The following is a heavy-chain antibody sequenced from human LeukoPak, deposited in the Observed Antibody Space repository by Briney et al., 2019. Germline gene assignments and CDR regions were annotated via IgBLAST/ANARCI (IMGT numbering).Heavy chain of an antibody. CDR1: GGSISSGDYC. CDR2: IYYSGST. V-gene: IGHV4-30-4*01. Sequence: PSETLSLTCTVSGGSISSGDYCWSWIRQPPGKGLEWIEYIYYSGSTYYNPSLKSRVTISVDTSKNQFSLKLSSVTAADTAVYYCARDRTGDYEFDYWGQGTLVTVSS. CDR3: ARDRTGDYEFDY. J-gene: IGHJ4*02. D-gene: IGHD4-17*01.